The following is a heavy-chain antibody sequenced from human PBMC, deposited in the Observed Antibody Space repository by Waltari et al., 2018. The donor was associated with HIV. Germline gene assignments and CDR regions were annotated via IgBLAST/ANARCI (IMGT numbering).Heavy chain of an antibody. V-gene: IGHV4-4*07. J-gene: IGHJ6*02. Sequence: QVQLQESGPGLVKPSETLSLSCTVSGGSISTYYWSWIRQPAGKGLEWIGRINTSGSTNYNPSLKSRVTMSVDTSKNQCSLKLSSVTAADTAVYECAREDRWAHGMDVWGQGTTVTVSS. CDR1: GGSISTYY. CDR2: INTSGST. CDR3: AREDRWAHGMDV. D-gene: IGHD1-26*01.